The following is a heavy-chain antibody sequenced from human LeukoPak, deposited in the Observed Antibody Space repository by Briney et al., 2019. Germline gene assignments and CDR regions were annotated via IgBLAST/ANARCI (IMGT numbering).Heavy chain of an antibody. CDR2: ISSSSSYI. J-gene: IGHJ3*02. V-gene: IGHV3-21*01. CDR3: ARDSSRDDYGDTDNAFDI. CDR1: GFTFSGYS. Sequence: GGSLRLSCAASGFTFSGYSMNWVRQAPGKGLEWVSSISSSSSYIYYADSVKGRFTISRDNAKNSLYLQMNSLRAEDTAVYYCARDSSRDDYGDTDNAFDIWGQGTMVTVSS. D-gene: IGHD4-17*01.